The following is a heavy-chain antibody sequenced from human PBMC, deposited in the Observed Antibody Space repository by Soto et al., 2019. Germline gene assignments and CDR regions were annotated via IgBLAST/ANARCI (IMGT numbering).Heavy chain of an antibody. CDR2: ISAYNGNT. J-gene: IGHJ4*02. CDR3: ARVRQQRVGPRFFDY. V-gene: IGHV1-18*01. CDR1: GYTFTSYG. Sequence: QVQLVQSGAEVKKPGASVKVSCKASGYTFTSYGISWVRQAPGQGLEWMGWISAYNGNTNYAQKLQGRVTMTTYTPTSTADMELSSLRSDDTAVYYCARVRQQRVGPRFFDYWCQGTLVTVSS. D-gene: IGHD6-13*01.